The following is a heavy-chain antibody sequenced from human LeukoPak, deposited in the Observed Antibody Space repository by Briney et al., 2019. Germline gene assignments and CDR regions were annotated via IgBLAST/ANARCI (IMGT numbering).Heavy chain of an antibody. D-gene: IGHD6-19*01. CDR3: ARRSWYSSGLV. CDR1: GGSFSGYY. V-gene: IGHV4-34*01. CDR2: INHSGST. Sequence: PSETLSLTCAVYGGSFSGYYWSWIRQPPGKGLEWIGEINHSGSTSYNPSLKSRVTISVDTSKNQFSLKLSSVTAADTAVYYCARRSWYSSGLVWGQGTLVTVSS. J-gene: IGHJ4*02.